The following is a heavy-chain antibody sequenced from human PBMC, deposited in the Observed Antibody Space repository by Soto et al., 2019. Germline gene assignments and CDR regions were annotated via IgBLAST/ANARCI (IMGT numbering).Heavy chain of an antibody. J-gene: IGHJ6*03. V-gene: IGHV4-4*02. CDR3: AKVVVPAAIGFYSYYYMDV. CDR1: SGSISSGNW. D-gene: IGHD2-2*02. CDR2: IYHSGST. Sequence: QVQLQEWGPGLVKPSGTLSLTCAVSSGSISSGNWWSWVRRPPGKGLEWIGEIYHSGSTNYNPSLKSRVTTSVDNSKNHCSLKLSSVTAADTAVYYCAKVVVPAAIGFYSYYYMDVWGKGTTVTVSS.